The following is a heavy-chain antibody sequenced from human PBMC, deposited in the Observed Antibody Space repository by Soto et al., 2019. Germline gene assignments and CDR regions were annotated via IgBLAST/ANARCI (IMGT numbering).Heavy chain of an antibody. CDR2: ISGSGGST. CDR1: GFTFSSYA. J-gene: IGHJ4*02. Sequence: GGSLRLSCAASGFTFSSYAMSWVSQAPGKGLEWVSAISGSGGSTYYADSVKGRFTISRDNSKDTLYLQMNSLIAEETALYYCARVRLRKTGCFDYWGQGTLVTVSS. CDR3: ARVRLRKTGCFDY. D-gene: IGHD1-1*01. V-gene: IGHV3-23*01.